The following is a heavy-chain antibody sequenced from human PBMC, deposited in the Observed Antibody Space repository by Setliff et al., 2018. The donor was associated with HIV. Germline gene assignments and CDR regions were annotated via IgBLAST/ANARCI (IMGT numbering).Heavy chain of an antibody. CDR3: ARDLRRYSYGQDAFDI. Sequence: ASVKVSCKASGYTFTDYYMHWVRQAPGQGLEWMGWINPKTGGMKYAQNFQGRVTMTGDTSFSRAYMELRGLRSDDTAVYYCARDLRRYSYGQDAFDIWGQGTKVTVSS. D-gene: IGHD5-18*01. CDR1: GYTFTDYY. CDR2: INPKTGGM. J-gene: IGHJ3*02. V-gene: IGHV1-2*02.